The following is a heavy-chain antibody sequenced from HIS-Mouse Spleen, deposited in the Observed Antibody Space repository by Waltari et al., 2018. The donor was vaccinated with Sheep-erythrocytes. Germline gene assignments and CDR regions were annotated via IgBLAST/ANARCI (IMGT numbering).Heavy chain of an antibody. CDR1: GGSISSSSYY. J-gene: IGHJ4*02. D-gene: IGHD3-3*01. V-gene: IGHV4-39*07. CDR3: ARDEGTYYDFWSGYPPSYYFDY. CDR2: IYYSGST. Sequence: QLQLQESGPGLVKPSETLSLTCTVSGGSISSSSYYWGWIRQPPGKGLEWIGSIYYSGSTYYNPSLKSRVTISVDTSKNQFSLKLSSVTAAATAVYYCARDEGTYYDFWSGYPPSYYFDYWGQGTLVTVSS.